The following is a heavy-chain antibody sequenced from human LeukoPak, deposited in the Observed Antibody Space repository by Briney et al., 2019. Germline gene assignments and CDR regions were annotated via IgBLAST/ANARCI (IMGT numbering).Heavy chain of an antibody. D-gene: IGHD4-17*01. Sequence: GSLRLSCAASGFIFSTYTMTWIRQPPGKGLEWIGSIYHSGSIYYNPSLKSRVTISVDTSKNQFSLKLSSVTAADTAVYYCAGVSYGDYEGYYFDYWGQGTLVTVSS. CDR3: AGVSYGDYEGYYFDY. CDR1: GFIFSTYT. CDR2: IYHSGSI. V-gene: IGHV4-38-2*01. J-gene: IGHJ4*02.